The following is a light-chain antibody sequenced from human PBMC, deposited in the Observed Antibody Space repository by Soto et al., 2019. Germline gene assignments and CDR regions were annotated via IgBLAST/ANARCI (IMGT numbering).Light chain of an antibody. CDR1: SGSVSTSHY. V-gene: IGLV8-61*01. Sequence: QTVVTQEPSFSVSPGGTVTLTCGLTSGSVSTSHYSSWYQQTPGQPPRTLIYGTNTLSSGVSNRFSGSILGNKAALTITGAQADDESVYYCVLYMRSGMVFGGGTQLTVL. CDR2: GTN. CDR3: VLYMRSGMV. J-gene: IGLJ3*02.